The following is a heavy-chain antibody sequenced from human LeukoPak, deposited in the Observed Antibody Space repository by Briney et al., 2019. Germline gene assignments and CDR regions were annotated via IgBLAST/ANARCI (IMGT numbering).Heavy chain of an antibody. V-gene: IGHV3-7*01. J-gene: IGHJ4*02. CDR1: GFTFSSYW. D-gene: IGHD6-19*01. CDR2: IKQDGSEK. CDR3: ARTWAGAFFDY. Sequence: GGSLRLSCAASGFTFSSYWMSWVRQAPGKGLEWVANIKQDGSEKYYVDSVKGRFTTSRDNAKNSLYLQMNSLRAEDTAVYYCARTWAGAFFDYWGQGTLVTVSS.